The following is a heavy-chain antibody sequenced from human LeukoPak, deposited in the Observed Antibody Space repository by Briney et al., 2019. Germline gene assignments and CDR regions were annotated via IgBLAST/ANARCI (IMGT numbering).Heavy chain of an antibody. CDR3: ARNREMAPLD. Sequence: ASVKVSCKASGYTFTSYGISWVRQAPGQGPEWMGRVNPNSGATNSAQKFQGRVTMTMDTSITTAYMELASLRSDDTAVYYCARNREMAPLDWGQGTLVTVSS. CDR1: GYTFTSYG. J-gene: IGHJ1*01. CDR2: VNPNSGAT. V-gene: IGHV1-2*06. D-gene: IGHD5-24*01.